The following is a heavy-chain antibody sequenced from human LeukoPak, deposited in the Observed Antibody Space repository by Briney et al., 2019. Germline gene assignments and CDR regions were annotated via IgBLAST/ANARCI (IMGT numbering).Heavy chain of an antibody. Sequence: GESLKISCKGSGYTFSSYRIGWVRQMPGKGLEWVGIIYPGDSETRYSSSFQGQVTISADKSISTAYLQWSSLKASDTAMYYCARHTRSRPFDYWGQGTLVTVSS. J-gene: IGHJ4*02. CDR1: GYTFSSYR. CDR2: IYPGDSET. CDR3: ARHTRSRPFDY. D-gene: IGHD6-13*01. V-gene: IGHV5-51*01.